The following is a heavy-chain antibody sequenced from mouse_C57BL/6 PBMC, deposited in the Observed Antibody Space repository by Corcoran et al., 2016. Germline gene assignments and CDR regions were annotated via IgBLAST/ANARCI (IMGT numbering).Heavy chain of an antibody. CDR2: ITVKSDNYGA. V-gene: IGHV13-2*01. D-gene: IGHD2-4*01. CDR1: GFTFTNYR. Sequence: QVQLVETGRGLVWPGNSLKLSCVTSGFTFTNYRGHWLRQPPGTRLAWIAVITVKSDNYGANYAESVKGRFAISRDDSKSSVYLEMNRLREEDTATYFCIRDYDGQNAMDSWGQGTSVTVSS. J-gene: IGHJ4*01. CDR3: IRDYDGQNAMDS.